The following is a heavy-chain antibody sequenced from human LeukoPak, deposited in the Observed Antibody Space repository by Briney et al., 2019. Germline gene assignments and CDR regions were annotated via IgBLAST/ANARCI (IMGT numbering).Heavy chain of an antibody. CDR1: GGSISSRDYY. D-gene: IGHD6-6*01. CDR3: ARTVDTRSSFFDH. CDR2: IYYNGST. J-gene: IGHJ4*02. Sequence: PSETLSLTCTVSGGSISSRDYYWGWIRQPPGKGLEWIGSIYYNGSTYYNPSLKSRVTISVDTSKNQFSLELSSVAAADTAVYYRARTVDTRSSFFDHWGQGTLVTVSS. V-gene: IGHV4-39*07.